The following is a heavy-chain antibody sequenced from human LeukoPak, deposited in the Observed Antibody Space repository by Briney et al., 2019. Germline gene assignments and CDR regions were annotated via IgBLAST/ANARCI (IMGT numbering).Heavy chain of an antibody. CDR2: IYYSGST. D-gene: IGHD3-22*01. V-gene: IGHV4-59*12. Sequence: SETLSLTCTVSGGSISSYYWSWIRQPPGKGLEWIGYIYYSGSTSYNPSLKSRVTISVDTSKTQFSLKLSPVTAADTAVYYCARASGITMIVVLNHDAFDIWGHGTMVTVSS. J-gene: IGHJ3*02. CDR3: ARASGITMIVVLNHDAFDI. CDR1: GGSISSYY.